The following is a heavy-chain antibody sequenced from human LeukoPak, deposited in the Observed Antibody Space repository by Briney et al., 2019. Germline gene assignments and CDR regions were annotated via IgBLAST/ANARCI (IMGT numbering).Heavy chain of an antibody. CDR2: INHSGST. J-gene: IGHJ3*01. CDR3: ARGFLNSAFDF. D-gene: IGHD2/OR15-2a*01. V-gene: IGHV4-34*01. Sequence: PSETLSLTCAVYGGSFSGYYWSWIRQPPGKGLEWIGEINHSGSTNYNPSLKSRVTISVDSSKNQFSLKLNSVTAADTAVYYCARGFLNSAFDFWGHGTVVTVSS. CDR1: GGSFSGYY.